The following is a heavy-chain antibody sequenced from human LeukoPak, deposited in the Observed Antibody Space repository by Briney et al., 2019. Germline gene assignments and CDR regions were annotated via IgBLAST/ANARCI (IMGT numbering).Heavy chain of an antibody. CDR2: INHGGST. CDR3: ARAARMGGYFKMDAFDI. D-gene: IGHD3-22*01. J-gene: IGHJ3*02. V-gene: IGHV4-34*01. CDR1: GGSFSGDF. Sequence: KPSETLSLTCAVYGGSFSGDFWSWIRQSPGKGLEWIGEINHGGSTTYNPSLQSRVTMSVDTSTNQISLKMTSVTAADTAIYYCARAARMGGYFKMDAFDIWGQGTMVTVSS.